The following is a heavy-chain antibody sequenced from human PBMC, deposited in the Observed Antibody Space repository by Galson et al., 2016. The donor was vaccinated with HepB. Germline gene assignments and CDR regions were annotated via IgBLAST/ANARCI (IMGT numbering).Heavy chain of an antibody. J-gene: IGHJ4*02. D-gene: IGHD4-17*01. CDR1: GFTFSGSA. CDR3: TSGDVYDDGDFYNDY. CDR2: IRSKANSYAK. V-gene: IGHV3-73*01. Sequence: SLRLSCAASGFTFSGSAMHWVRQASGKGLEWVGRIRSKANSYAKAYAASVKGRFTITRDDLKKTAYLQMNSLKTEDTAVYYCTSGDVYDDGDFYNDYWGQGTLVTVSS.